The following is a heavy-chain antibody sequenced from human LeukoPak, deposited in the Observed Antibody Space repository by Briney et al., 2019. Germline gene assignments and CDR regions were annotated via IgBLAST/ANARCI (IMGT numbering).Heavy chain of an antibody. D-gene: IGHD2-2*01. CDR2: IYHSGAP. Sequence: SETLSLTCTVSGDSINNYWWAWIRQPPGKGLEWIGYIYHSGAPTSYNPSLKNRVTISIDTSRNQFSLRLSSVTAADTAVYYCARVAFEGYCSSTSCYGYYYGMDVWGQGTTVTVSS. J-gene: IGHJ6*02. CDR3: ARVAFEGYCSSTSCYGYYYGMDV. V-gene: IGHV4-59*01. CDR1: GDSINNYW.